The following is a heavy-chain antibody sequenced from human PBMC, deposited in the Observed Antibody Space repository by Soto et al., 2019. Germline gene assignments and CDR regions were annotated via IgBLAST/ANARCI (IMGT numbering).Heavy chain of an antibody. CDR2: IIPIFGTA. CDR1: GGTFSSYA. V-gene: IGHV1-69*01. D-gene: IGHD3-22*01. J-gene: IGHJ6*02. CDR3: ASSNYYDSSGYYAHYYYGMDV. Sequence: QVQLVQSGAEVKKPGSSVKVSCKASGGTFSSYAISWVRQAPGQGLEWMGGIIPIFGTANYAQKFQGRVTITADESTSTADMELSSLRSEDTAVYYCASSNYYDSSGYYAHYYYGMDVWGQGTTVTVSS.